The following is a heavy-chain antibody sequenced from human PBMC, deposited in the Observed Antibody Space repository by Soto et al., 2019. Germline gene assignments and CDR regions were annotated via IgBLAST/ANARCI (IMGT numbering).Heavy chain of an antibody. CDR2: IYSSGTT. CDR3: ARGQRFSDWFDP. V-gene: IGHV4-4*07. D-gene: IGHD3-3*01. Sequence: SETLSLTCTVSGGSISGYYWTWIRQAAGKGLEWIGRIYSSGTTKYNPSLKSRVTMSLDTSKNQFSLRLSSVTAMDTAVYYCARGQRFSDWFDPWGPGTLVTVSS. CDR1: GGSISGYY. J-gene: IGHJ5*02.